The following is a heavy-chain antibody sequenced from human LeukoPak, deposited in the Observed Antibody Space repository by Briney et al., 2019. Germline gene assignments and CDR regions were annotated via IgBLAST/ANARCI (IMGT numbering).Heavy chain of an antibody. CDR2: ISHDGSNK. D-gene: IGHD1-14*01. CDR3: ARDERATPLPLDY. CDR1: GFTFSSYD. Sequence: GGSLRLSCAASGFTFSSYDMHWVRQAPGKGLEWVAVISHDGSNKYYVDSVKGRFTISRDNAKNSLYLQMNSLRAEDTAVYYCARDERATPLPLDYWGQGTLVTVSS. J-gene: IGHJ4*02. V-gene: IGHV3-30*03.